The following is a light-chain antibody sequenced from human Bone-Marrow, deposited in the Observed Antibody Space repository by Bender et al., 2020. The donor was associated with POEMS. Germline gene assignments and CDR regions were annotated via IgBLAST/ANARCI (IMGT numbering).Light chain of an antibody. CDR1: SSDVAGYNY. CDR3: CSYRANSPWV. CDR2: DVF. Sequence: QSALTQPASVSGSLGQSITISCIGTSSDVAGYNYVSWYQQHPGKVPKLIIYDVFDRPSGISDRFSGSKSGNTASLTISGLQTEDEADYYCCSYRANSPWVFGGGTKLAVL. J-gene: IGLJ2*01. V-gene: IGLV2-14*03.